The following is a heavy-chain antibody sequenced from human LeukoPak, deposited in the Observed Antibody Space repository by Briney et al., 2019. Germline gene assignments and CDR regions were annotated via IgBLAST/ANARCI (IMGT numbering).Heavy chain of an antibody. CDR3: ARAGTMIVVVYDAFDI. Sequence: SETLSLTCTVSGGSLSSSSSYWGWIRPPPGKGLEWIGSIYYSGSTYYNPSLKSRVTISVDTSKNQFSLKLSSVTAADTAVYYCARAGTMIVVVYDAFDIWGQGTMVTVSS. CDR2: IYYSGST. CDR1: GGSLSSSSSY. J-gene: IGHJ3*02. V-gene: IGHV4-39*07. D-gene: IGHD3-22*01.